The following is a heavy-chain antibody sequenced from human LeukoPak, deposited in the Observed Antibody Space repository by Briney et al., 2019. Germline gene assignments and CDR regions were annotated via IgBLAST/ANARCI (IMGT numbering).Heavy chain of an antibody. J-gene: IGHJ4*02. CDR3: ARLDWSRGDSSGYFDY. V-gene: IGHV1-69*13. CDR2: IIPIFGTA. D-gene: IGHD3-22*01. CDR1: GGTFSSYT. Sequence: ASVKVSCKASGGTFSSYTISWVRQAPGQGLEWMGGIIPIFGTANYAQKFQGRVTITADESTSTAYMELSSLRSEDTAVYYCARLDWSRGDSSGYFDYWGQGTLVTVSS.